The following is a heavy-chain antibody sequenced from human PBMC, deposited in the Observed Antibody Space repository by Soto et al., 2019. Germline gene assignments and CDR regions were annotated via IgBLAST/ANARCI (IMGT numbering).Heavy chain of an antibody. Sequence: SETLSLTXTVSGGSISSGDYYWSWIRQPPGKGLEWIGYIYYSGSTYYNPSLKSRVTISVDTSKNQFSLKLSSVTAADTAVYYCARARYYDSSGYLSVFYYYGMDVWGQGTTVTVSS. D-gene: IGHD3-22*01. V-gene: IGHV4-30-4*01. J-gene: IGHJ6*02. CDR1: GGSISSGDYY. CDR3: ARARYYDSSGYLSVFYYYGMDV. CDR2: IYYSGST.